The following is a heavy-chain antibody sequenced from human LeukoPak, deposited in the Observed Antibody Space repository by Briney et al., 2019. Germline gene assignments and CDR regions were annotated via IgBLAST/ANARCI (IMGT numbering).Heavy chain of an antibody. CDR2: INHSGST. V-gene: IGHV4-34*01. Sequence: SETLSLTCAVYGGSFSGYYWSWIRQPPGKGLEWIGEINHSGSTNYNPSLKSRVTISVDTSKNQYSLKLSSVTAADTAVYYCARYSSGFDYWGQETLVTVSS. CDR1: GGSFSGYY. D-gene: IGHD6-19*01. CDR3: ARYSSGFDY. J-gene: IGHJ4*02.